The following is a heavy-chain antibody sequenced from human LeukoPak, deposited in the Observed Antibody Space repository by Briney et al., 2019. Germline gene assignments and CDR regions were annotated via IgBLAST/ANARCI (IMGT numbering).Heavy chain of an antibody. V-gene: IGHV3-30*02. CDR2: IRYDGSNK. D-gene: IGHD1-14*01. CDR3: ARDPRGPTGNDHNGRDSFDF. Sequence: GGSLRLSCAASGFTFSSYGMHWVRQAPGKGLEWVAFIRYDGSNKYYADSVKGRFTISRDNSKNTLYLQMNSLRAEDTAVYYCARDPRGPTGNDHNGRDSFDFWGQGALVTVSS. J-gene: IGHJ4*02. CDR1: GFTFSSYG.